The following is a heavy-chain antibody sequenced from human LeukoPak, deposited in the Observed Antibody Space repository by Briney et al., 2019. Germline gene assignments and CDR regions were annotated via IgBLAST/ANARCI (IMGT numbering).Heavy chain of an antibody. CDR3: ARVNYYGLGSYTWFDP. CDR1: GASISGGGYY. J-gene: IGHJ5*02. D-gene: IGHD3-10*01. Sequence: PSENLSLTCIVSGASISGGGYYWSWIRQHPGKGLEWIGYIYYSGSTYYNPSLESRVIISVDTSKNQFSLKLSSVTAADTAVYYCARVNYYGLGSYTWFDPWGQGTLVTVSS. V-gene: IGHV4-31*03. CDR2: IYYSGST.